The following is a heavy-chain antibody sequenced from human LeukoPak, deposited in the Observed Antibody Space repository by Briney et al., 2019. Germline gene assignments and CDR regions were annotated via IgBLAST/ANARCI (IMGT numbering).Heavy chain of an antibody. Sequence: ASVKVSCKASGYTFTSYDINWVRQATGQGLEWMGWMNPNSGNTGYAQKFQGRVTITRNTSISTAYMELSSLRSEDTAVYYCARVQLLYYYDSSGYYDQRFDPWGQGTLVTVSS. CDR3: ARVQLLYYYDSSGYYDQRFDP. D-gene: IGHD3-22*01. J-gene: IGHJ5*02. CDR2: MNPNSGNT. CDR1: GYTFTSYD. V-gene: IGHV1-8*03.